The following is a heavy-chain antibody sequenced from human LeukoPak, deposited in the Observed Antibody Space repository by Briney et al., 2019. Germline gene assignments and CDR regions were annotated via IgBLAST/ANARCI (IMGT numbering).Heavy chain of an antibody. CDR1: GFTFTSFY. CDR3: ARAGRDDSDAFDI. D-gene: IGHD3-10*01. Sequence: ASVKVSCKASGFTFTSFYIHWVRQAPGQGLECMGIINPSGGSTTYAQKFQGRVTMTRDMSTSTVYMELSSLRSEDSAVYYCARAGRDDSDAFDIWGQGTMVTVSS. V-gene: IGHV1-46*01. J-gene: IGHJ3*02. CDR2: INPSGGST.